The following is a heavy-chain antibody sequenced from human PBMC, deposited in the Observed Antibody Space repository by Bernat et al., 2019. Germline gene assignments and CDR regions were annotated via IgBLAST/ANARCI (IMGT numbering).Heavy chain of an antibody. D-gene: IGHD3-10*01. CDR1: GFTFSSYW. Sequence: EVQLVESGGGLVQPGGSLRLSCAASGFTFSSYWMHWVRQAPGKGLVWVSRITKDGTIPTYADSVKGRFTISRDNAKNTLYLQMKRLRADDTAVYYCAPDRGYGMDVWGQGTTFAVSS. CDR2: ITKDGTIP. J-gene: IGHJ6*02. V-gene: IGHV3-74*01. CDR3: APDRGYGMDV.